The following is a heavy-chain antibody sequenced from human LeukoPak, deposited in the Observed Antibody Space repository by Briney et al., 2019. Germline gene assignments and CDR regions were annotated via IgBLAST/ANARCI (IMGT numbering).Heavy chain of an antibody. V-gene: IGHV4-39*01. CDR2: IYYSGST. CDR1: GGSISSSSYY. J-gene: IGHJ4*02. Sequence: PSETLSLTCTVSGGSISSSSYYWGWIRQPPGKGLEWIGSIYYSGSTYYNPSLKSRVTISVDTSKNQFSLKLSSVTAADTAVYYCARSGVYYYDSSGYLPNDYWGQGTLVTVSS. CDR3: ARSGVYYYDSSGYLPNDY. D-gene: IGHD3-22*01.